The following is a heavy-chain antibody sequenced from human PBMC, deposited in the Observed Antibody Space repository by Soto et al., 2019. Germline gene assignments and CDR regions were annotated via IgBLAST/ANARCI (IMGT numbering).Heavy chain of an antibody. CDR2: FDPEDGET. J-gene: IGHJ5*02. D-gene: IGHD3-9*01. CDR1: GYTLTELS. Sequence: QVQLVQSGAEVKKPGASVKVSCKVSGYTLTELSMHWVRQAPGKGLEWMGGFDPEDGETIYAQKIQGRVTMTEDTSTDKAYMELSSLRSEDTAVYYCATDRSDILTGYYQAWFDPWGQGTLVTVSS. CDR3: ATDRSDILTGYYQAWFDP. V-gene: IGHV1-24*01.